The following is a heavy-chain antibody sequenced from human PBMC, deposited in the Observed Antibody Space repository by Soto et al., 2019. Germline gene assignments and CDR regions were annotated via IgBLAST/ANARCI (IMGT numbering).Heavy chain of an antibody. J-gene: IGHJ3*02. CDR2: IYSGGST. V-gene: IGHV3-66*01. CDR3: ARDGEAAESWEAFDI. D-gene: IGHD1-26*01. Sequence: EVQLVESGGGLVQPGGSLRLSCAASGFTVSSNYMSWVRQAPGKGLEWVSVIYSGGSTYYADSVKGRFTISRDNSKNTLYLQMNSLRAEDTAVYYCARDGEAAESWEAFDIWGQGTMVTVSS. CDR1: GFTVSSNY.